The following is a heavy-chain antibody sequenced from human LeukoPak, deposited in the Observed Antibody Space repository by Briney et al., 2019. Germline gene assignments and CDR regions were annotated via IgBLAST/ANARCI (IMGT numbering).Heavy chain of an antibody. CDR2: VKQDGSEK. J-gene: IGHJ4*02. Sequence: PGGSLRLSCAASGFTFNIYWMSRVRQAPGKGLEWVANVKQDGSEKYYVDSVKGQFTVSRDNAKNSLYLQMNSLRAEDTAVYYCARIGYSSSSFDYWGQGTLVTVSS. CDR1: GFTFNIYW. D-gene: IGHD6-6*01. V-gene: IGHV3-7*01. CDR3: ARIGYSSSSFDY.